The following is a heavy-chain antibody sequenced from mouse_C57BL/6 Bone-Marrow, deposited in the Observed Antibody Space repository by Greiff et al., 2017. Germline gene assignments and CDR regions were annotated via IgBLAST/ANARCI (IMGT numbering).Heavy chain of an antibody. V-gene: IGHV1-52*01. CDR2: IDPSDSET. J-gene: IGHJ1*03. D-gene: IGHD1-1*01. CDR1: GYTFTSYW. Sequence: QVQLQQPGAELVRPGSSVKLSCKASGYTFTSYWMHWVKQRPIQGLEWIGNIDPSDSETHYNQKFKDKATLTVDKSSSTAYMQLSSLTSEDSAVYYCARVYYGHWYFDVWGTGTTVTVSS. CDR3: ARVYYGHWYFDV.